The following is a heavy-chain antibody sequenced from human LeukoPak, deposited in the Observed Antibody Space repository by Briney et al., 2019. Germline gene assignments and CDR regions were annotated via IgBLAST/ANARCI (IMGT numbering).Heavy chain of an antibody. CDR1: GGTFSSYA. J-gene: IGHJ4*02. CDR2: IIPIFGTA. D-gene: IGHD3-22*01. CDR3: ARDFYYDSSGLR. V-gene: IGHV1-69*05. Sequence: ASVKVSCKASGGTFSSYAISWVRQAPGQGLEWMGRIIPIFGTANYAQKFQGRVTITTDESTGTAYMELSSLRSEDTAVYYCARDFYYDSSGLRWGQGTLVTVSS.